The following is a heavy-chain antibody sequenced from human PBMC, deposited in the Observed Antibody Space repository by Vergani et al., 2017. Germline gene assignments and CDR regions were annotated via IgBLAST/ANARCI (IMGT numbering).Heavy chain of an antibody. V-gene: IGHV1-2*04. D-gene: IGHD1-20*01. CDR1: GYTFTGYY. J-gene: IGHJ4*02. Sequence: QVQLVQSGAEVKKPGASVKVSCKASGYTFTGYYMHWVRQAPGQGLEWMGWINPNSGGTNYAQKFQGWVTMTRDTSISTAYMELSRLRSDDTAVYYCARGGGGSITGTTFNYWGQGTLVTVSS. CDR3: ARGGGGSITGTTFNY. CDR2: INPNSGGT.